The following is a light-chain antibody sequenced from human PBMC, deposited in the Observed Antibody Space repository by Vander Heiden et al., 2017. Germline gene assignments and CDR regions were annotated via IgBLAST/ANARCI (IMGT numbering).Light chain of an antibody. J-gene: IGKJ1*01. V-gene: IGKV3-11*01. CDR3: QQRSNWPPTST. CDR1: QSVSSY. Sequence: EIVLTQSPATLSLSPGERATLSCRASQSVSSYLAWYQQKPGQAPRLLIYDASNRATGTPARFSGSGSGTDFTLTISSLEPEDFAVYYCQQRSNWPPTSTFGQGTKVEIK. CDR2: DAS.